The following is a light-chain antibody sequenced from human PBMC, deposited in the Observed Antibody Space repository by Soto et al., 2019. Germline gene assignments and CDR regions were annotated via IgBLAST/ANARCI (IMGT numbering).Light chain of an antibody. V-gene: IGKV1-39*01. CDR1: QSISTF. CDR2: AAS. CDR3: QQYDNLPIT. Sequence: DIQMTQSPSSLSASVGDRVTITCRASQSISTFLNWYQQKPGKAPNLLIYAASGLQSGVPSRFSGSGSGTDFTLTISSLQPDDIATYYCQQYDNLPITFGQGTRLEI. J-gene: IGKJ5*01.